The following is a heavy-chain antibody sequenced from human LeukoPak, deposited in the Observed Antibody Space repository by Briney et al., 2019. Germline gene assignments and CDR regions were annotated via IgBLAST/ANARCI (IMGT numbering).Heavy chain of an antibody. CDR1: GYTFTSYG. D-gene: IGHD3-22*01. J-gene: IGHJ6*02. V-gene: IGHV1-18*01. Sequence: ASVTVSCKASGYTFTSYGISWVRQAPGQGLEWMGWISAYNGNTNYAQKLQGRVTMTTETSTSTAYMELRSLRSDDTAVYYCARQHSSGYYSPHYYYGMDVWGQGTTVTVSS. CDR3: ARQHSSGYYSPHYYYGMDV. CDR2: ISAYNGNT.